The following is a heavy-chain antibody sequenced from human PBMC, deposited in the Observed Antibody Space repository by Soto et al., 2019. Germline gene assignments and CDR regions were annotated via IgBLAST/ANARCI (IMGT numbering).Heavy chain of an antibody. V-gene: IGHV1-46*01. CDR2: INPSGGST. CDR3: ATFNSYSSSWVREFGKDGMDV. J-gene: IGHJ6*02. CDR1: GYTLTSYY. D-gene: IGHD6-13*01. Sequence: ASVKVSCKASGYTLTSYYMHWVRQAPGQGLEWMGIINPSGGSTSYAQKFQGRVTMTRDTSTSTVYMELSSLRSEDTAVYYCATFNSYSSSWVREFGKDGMDVWGQGTTVTVSS.